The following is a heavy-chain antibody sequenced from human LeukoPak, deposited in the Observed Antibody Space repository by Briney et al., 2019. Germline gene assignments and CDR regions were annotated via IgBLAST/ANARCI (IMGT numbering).Heavy chain of an antibody. CDR3: ARHSSLDGFFDY. CDR2: IYYSGST. Sequence: SETLSLTCTVYGGSISSGGYYWNWIRQPPGKGLEWIGSIYYSGSTFYSPSLKSRVTISLDTSKNKFSLKLTSVTAADTAVYYCARHSSLDGFFDYWGQGTLVTVSS. D-gene: IGHD3-10*01. CDR1: GGSISSGGYY. V-gene: IGHV4-39*01. J-gene: IGHJ4*02.